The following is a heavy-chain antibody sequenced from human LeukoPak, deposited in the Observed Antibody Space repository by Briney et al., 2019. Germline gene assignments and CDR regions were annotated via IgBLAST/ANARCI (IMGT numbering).Heavy chain of an antibody. Sequence: ASVTVSFKASGYTFTDYYMHWVRQARGQGGEWMGWINPNSGGTNYAQKFQGRVTMTRDTSISTAYMELSRLRSDDTAVYYCARDGIILNQKDIVVVPAATIDVGYFDYWGQGTLVTVSS. CDR3: ARDGIILNQKDIVVVPAATIDVGYFDY. CDR1: GYTFTDYY. D-gene: IGHD2-2*01. CDR2: INPNSGGT. V-gene: IGHV1-2*02. J-gene: IGHJ4*02.